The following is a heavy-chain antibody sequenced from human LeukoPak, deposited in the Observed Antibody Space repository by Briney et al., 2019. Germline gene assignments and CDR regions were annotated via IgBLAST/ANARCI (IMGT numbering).Heavy chain of an antibody. CDR3: TRHLRDALDP. Sequence: GGSLKLSCAASEFTFSGSAMHWVRQASGKGLEWVGRIRSKANSYATAYAASVKGRFTISRDDSKNTAYLQMNSLKTEDTAVYYCTRHLRDALDPWGQGTLVTVSS. CDR1: EFTFSGSA. J-gene: IGHJ5*02. V-gene: IGHV3-73*01. CDR2: IRSKANSYAT. D-gene: IGHD2-21*02.